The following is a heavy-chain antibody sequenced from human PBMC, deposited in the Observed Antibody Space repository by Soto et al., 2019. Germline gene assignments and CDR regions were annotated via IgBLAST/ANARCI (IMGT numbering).Heavy chain of an antibody. V-gene: IGHV1-69*02. CDR2: IIPILGIA. D-gene: IGHD2-2*01. CDR1: GGTFSSYT. Sequence: SVKVSCKASGGTFSSYTISWVRQAPGQGLEWMGRIIPILGIANYAQKFQGRVTITADKSTSTAYMELSSLRSEDTAVYYCARLSLTGVVPAAANWFDPWGQGTLVTVYS. J-gene: IGHJ5*02. CDR3: ARLSLTGVVPAAANWFDP.